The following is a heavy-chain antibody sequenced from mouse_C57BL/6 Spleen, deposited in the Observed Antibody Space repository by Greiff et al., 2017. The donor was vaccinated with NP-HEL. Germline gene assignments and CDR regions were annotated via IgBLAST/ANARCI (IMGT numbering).Heavy chain of an antibody. CDR2: IDPSDSYT. V-gene: IGHV1-50*01. J-gene: IGHJ4*01. CDR1: GYTFTSYW. CDR3: ATDSNYVGAMDY. Sequence: QVQLQQPGAELVKPGASVKLSCKASGYTFTSYWMQWVKQRPGQGLEWIGEIDPSDSYTNYNQKFKGKATLTVDTSSSTAYMQLSSLTSEDSAVYYCATDSNYVGAMDYWGQGTSVTVSS. D-gene: IGHD2-5*01.